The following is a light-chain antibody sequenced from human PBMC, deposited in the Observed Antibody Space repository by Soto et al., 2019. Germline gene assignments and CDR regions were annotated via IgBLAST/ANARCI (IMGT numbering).Light chain of an antibody. Sequence: EIVLTQSPATLSLSPGERATLSCRASQSVSSYLAWYQQKPGQAPRFLIYATSNRATGIPDRFSGGGSGTDFTLTISRLEPEDFAVYYCQQYGSSPRTFGQGTRLEIK. CDR1: QSVSSY. CDR2: ATS. CDR3: QQYGSSPRT. V-gene: IGKV3-20*01. J-gene: IGKJ5*01.